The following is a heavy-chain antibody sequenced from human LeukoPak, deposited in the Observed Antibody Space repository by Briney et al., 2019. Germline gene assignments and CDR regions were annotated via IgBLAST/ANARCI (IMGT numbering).Heavy chain of an antibody. V-gene: IGHV4-39*07. CDR3: ARDPLVVIRAFDI. D-gene: IGHD3-22*01. Sequence: GSLRLSCAASGFTVSSNYMSWVRQPPGKGLEWIGSIYYSGSTYYNPSLKSRVTISVDTSKNQFSLKLSSVTAADTAVYYCARDPLVVIRAFDIWGQGTMVTVSS. CDR2: IYYSGST. CDR1: GFTVSSNY. J-gene: IGHJ3*02.